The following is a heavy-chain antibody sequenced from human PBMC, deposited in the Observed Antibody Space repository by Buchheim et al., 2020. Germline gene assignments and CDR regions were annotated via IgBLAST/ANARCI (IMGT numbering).Heavy chain of an antibody. V-gene: IGHV1-69*01. Sequence: QVQLVQSGPEVKKPGSSVKVSCKAPGGTFSTYAISWVRQAPGRGLEWMGWIIPISGTANYAQKFQGRVTITADESTSTSYMELRSLISEDTATYYCARDSTPDNFDSGSFDPWGQGTL. J-gene: IGHJ5*02. CDR1: GGTFSTYA. CDR2: IIPISGTA. CDR3: ARDSTPDNFDSGSFDP. D-gene: IGHD3-10*01.